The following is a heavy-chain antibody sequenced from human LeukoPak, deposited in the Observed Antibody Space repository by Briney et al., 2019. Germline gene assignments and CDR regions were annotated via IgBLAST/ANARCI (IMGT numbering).Heavy chain of an antibody. J-gene: IGHJ3*02. CDR3: ARRYIRGYNSFNI. Sequence: SETLSLTCTVSGGSISTYYWSWIRQAPGAGLQWLGYLYTTTTNYNPSLKRRVTISADTSKNQFSLGLHSVTAADTAVYYCARRYIRGYNSFNIWGQGTMVTVSS. D-gene: IGHD5-24*01. V-gene: IGHV4-4*08. CDR1: GGSISTYY. CDR2: LYTTTT.